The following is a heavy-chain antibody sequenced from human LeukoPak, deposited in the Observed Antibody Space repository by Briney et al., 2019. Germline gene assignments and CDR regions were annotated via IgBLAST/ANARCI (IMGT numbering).Heavy chain of an antibody. J-gene: IGHJ3*02. CDR2: ISSSSSYI. V-gene: IGHV3-21*01. CDR3: ARIMLEWFLDAFDI. CDR1: GFTFSSYS. D-gene: IGHD3-3*01. Sequence: GGXLRLSCAASGFTFSSYSMNWVRQAPGKGLEWVSSISSSSSYIYYADSVKGRFTISRDNAKNSLYLQMNSLRAEDTAVYYCARIMLEWFLDAFDIWGQGTMVTVSS.